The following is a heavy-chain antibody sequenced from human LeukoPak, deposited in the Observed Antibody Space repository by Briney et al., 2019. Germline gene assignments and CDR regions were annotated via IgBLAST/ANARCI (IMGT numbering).Heavy chain of an antibody. Sequence: SETLSLTCTVSGGSISTYYWSWIRRPPGKGLEWIGSMYYSGSTNYKPPLKSRVTISVDTSKNQFSLKLSSVTAADTAVYYCARHAYYYDRSGSYEAFDIWGQGTMVTVSS. J-gene: IGHJ3*02. D-gene: IGHD3-22*01. CDR2: MYYSGST. V-gene: IGHV4-59*08. CDR3: ARHAYYYDRSGSYEAFDI. CDR1: GGSISTYY.